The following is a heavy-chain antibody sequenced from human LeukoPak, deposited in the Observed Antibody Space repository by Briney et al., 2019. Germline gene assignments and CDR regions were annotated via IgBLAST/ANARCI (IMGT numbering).Heavy chain of an antibody. Sequence: SGGSLRLSCAASGFTFSSYSMNWVRQAPGKGLVWVSRINSDGSSRHYADSVKGRFTISRDNAKNTLHLQMTSLRAKDTAVYYCARGGPDSSDYSSLFDYWGRGILVTVSS. CDR1: GFTFSSYS. CDR3: ARGGPDSSDYSSLFDY. V-gene: IGHV3-74*01. CDR2: INSDGSSR. J-gene: IGHJ4*02. D-gene: IGHD3-22*01.